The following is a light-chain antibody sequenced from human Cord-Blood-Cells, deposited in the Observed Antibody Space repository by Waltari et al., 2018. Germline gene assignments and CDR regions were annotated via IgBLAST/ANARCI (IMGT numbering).Light chain of an antibody. CDR1: QSISSW. CDR3: QQSYSTPRT. J-gene: IGKJ1*01. V-gene: IGKV1-5*03. Sequence: DIQMIQSPPTLSASVGDRVTITCRASQSISSWLAWYQQKPGKAPKLLIYKASSLESGVPSRFSGSGSGTEFTLTISSLQPDDFATYYCQQSYSTPRTFGQGTKVEIK. CDR2: KAS.